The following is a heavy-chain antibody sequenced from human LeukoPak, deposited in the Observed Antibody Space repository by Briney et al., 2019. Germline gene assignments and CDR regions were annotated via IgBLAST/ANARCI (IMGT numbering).Heavy chain of an antibody. CDR3: AKGTYYYDSSGYWRFDY. V-gene: IGHV3-9*03. CDR2: ISWNSGSI. D-gene: IGHD3-22*01. CDR1: GFTFDDYA. J-gene: IGHJ4*02. Sequence: PGRSLRLSCAASGFTFDDYAMHWVRQAPGKGLEWVSGISWNSGSIGYADSVKGRFTISRDNAKNSLYLQMNSLRAGDMALYYCAKGTYYYDSSGYWRFDYWGQGTLVTVSS.